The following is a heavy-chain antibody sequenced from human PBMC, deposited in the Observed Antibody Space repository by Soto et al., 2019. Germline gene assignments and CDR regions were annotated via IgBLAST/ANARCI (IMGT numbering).Heavy chain of an antibody. V-gene: IGHV1-2*04. CDR2: INPNSGGT. J-gene: IGHJ6*02. Sequence: GASVKVSCKASGYTFTGYYMHWVRQAPGQGLEWMGWINPNSGGTNYAQKFQGWVTMTRDTSISTAYMELSRLRSDDTAVYYCARDIGSSSGYYYYYGMDVWGQGTTVTFSS. CDR3: ARDIGSSSGYYYYYGMDV. CDR1: GYTFTGYY. D-gene: IGHD6-6*01.